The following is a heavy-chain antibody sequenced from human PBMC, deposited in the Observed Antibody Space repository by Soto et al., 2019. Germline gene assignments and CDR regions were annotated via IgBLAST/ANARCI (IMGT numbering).Heavy chain of an antibody. J-gene: IGHJ4*02. CDR2: ISSDGNSK. V-gene: IGHV3-30*18. CDR1: EFTFSAHG. Sequence: GGSLRLSCAASEFTFSAHGMHWVRQAPGKGLEWVGIISSDGNSKFYGDSVKGRFTISRDNSNNTLYLQMSSLKTEDTAVYYCVKENGYYSYFFDHWGRGTLVTVSS. CDR3: VKENGYYSYFFDH. D-gene: IGHD3-22*01.